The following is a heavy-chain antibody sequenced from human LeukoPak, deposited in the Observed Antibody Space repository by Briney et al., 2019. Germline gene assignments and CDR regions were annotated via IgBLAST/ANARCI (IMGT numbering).Heavy chain of an antibody. CDR3: ATISGSYYIA. V-gene: IGHV7-4-1*02. CDR1: GYTFTSYA. Sequence: ASVKVSCKTSGYTFTSYAMNWLRQAPGQGLEWMGWINTNTGNPTYAQGFTGRFVFSLDTSVSTAYLQINSLKAEDTAVYYCATISGSYYIAWGRGTLVTVSS. J-gene: IGHJ5*02. D-gene: IGHD1-26*01. CDR2: INTNTGNP.